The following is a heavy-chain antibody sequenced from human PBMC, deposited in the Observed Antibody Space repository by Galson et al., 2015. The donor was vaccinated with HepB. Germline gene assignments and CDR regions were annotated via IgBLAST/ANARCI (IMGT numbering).Heavy chain of an antibody. J-gene: IGHJ4*02. V-gene: IGHV3-23*01. CDR2: ISGGGGST. D-gene: IGHD3-16*01. Sequence: SLRLSCAAYGFNFGSYAMNWVRQAPGKGLEWVSSISGGGGSTVYADFVKGRFTISRDNSKNTLYLQMSSLRVEDTAVYYCAKGSRGGLYVIHCDYWGQGSLVTVSS. CDR1: GFNFGSYA. CDR3: AKGSRGGLYVIHCDY.